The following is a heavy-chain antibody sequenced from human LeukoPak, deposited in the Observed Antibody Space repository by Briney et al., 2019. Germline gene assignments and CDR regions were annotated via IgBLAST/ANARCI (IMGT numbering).Heavy chain of an antibody. CDR2: IIPIFGTA. Sequence: SVKVSCKASGGTFSSYAISWVRQAPGQGLEWMGRIIPIFGTANYAQRFQGRVTITTDESTSTAYMELSSLRSEDTAVYYCARTLKSDDFWSGYYYYYMDVWGKGTTVTVSS. J-gene: IGHJ6*03. CDR3: ARTLKSDDFWSGYYYYYMDV. CDR1: GGTFSSYA. V-gene: IGHV1-69*05. D-gene: IGHD3-3*01.